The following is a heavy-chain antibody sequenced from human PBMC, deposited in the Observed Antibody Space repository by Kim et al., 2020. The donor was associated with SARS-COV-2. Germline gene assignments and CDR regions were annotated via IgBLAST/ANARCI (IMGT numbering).Heavy chain of an antibody. D-gene: IGHD5-12*01. CDR2: IYYSGST. CDR1: GGSISSYY. CDR3: ARVLGPWGDGYKLWYYYGMDV. Sequence: SETLSLTCTVSGGSISSYYWSWIRQPPGKGLEWIGYIYYSGSTNYNPSLKSRVTISVDTSKNQFSLKLSSVTAADTAVYYCARVLGPWGDGYKLWYYYGMDVWGQGTTVTVSS. V-gene: IGHV4-59*01. J-gene: IGHJ6*02.